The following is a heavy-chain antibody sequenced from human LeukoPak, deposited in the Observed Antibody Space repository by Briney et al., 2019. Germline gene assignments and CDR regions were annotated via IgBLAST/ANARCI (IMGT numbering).Heavy chain of an antibody. CDR3: ARDSYGDSTSPYNWFDP. D-gene: IGHD4-17*01. CDR1: GFTFSTYW. V-gene: IGHV3-21*01. J-gene: IGHJ5*02. CDR2: ISSSSSYI. Sequence: GGSLRLSCAASGFTFSTYWMNWVRQPPGKRLEWVSSISSSSSYIYYADSVKGRFTISRDNAKNSLYLQMNSLRAEDTAVYYCARDSYGDSTSPYNWFDPWGQGTLVTVSS.